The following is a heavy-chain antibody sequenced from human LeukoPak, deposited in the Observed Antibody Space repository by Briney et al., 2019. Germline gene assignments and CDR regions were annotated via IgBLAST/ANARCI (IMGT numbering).Heavy chain of an antibody. V-gene: IGHV4-39*07. CDR3: ARGTEVLVGALDY. D-gene: IGHD1-26*01. Sequence: KSSETLSLTCTVSGGSISSSSYYWGWIRQPPGKGLEWIGEINHSGSTNYNLSLKSRVTISVDTSKNQFSLKLSSVTAADTAVYYCARGTEVLVGALDYWGQGTLVTVSS. J-gene: IGHJ4*02. CDR2: INHSGST. CDR1: GGSISSSSYY.